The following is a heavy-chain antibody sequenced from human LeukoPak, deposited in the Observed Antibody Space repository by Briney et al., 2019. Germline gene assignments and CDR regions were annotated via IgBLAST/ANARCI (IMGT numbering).Heavy chain of an antibody. D-gene: IGHD6-19*01. CDR3: ARGSGGSSGWYPNLLPDY. CDR2: INPSGGST. CDR1: GYTFTSYY. Sequence: ASVKVSCKASGYTFTSYYMHWVRQAPGQGLEWMGIINPSGGSTSCAQKFQGRVTMTRDTSTSTVYMELSSLRSEDTAVYYCARGSGGSSGWYPNLLPDYWGQGTLVIVSS. J-gene: IGHJ4*02. V-gene: IGHV1-46*01.